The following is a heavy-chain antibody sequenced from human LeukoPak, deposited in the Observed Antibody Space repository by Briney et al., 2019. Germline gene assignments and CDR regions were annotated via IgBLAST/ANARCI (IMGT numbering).Heavy chain of an antibody. J-gene: IGHJ4*02. D-gene: IGHD6-13*01. CDR2: IKEYGSEK. CDR3: ARPAYSSTWYYFEY. Sequence: GGSLRLSCAASGFTFSNYWMSWVRQAPGKGLEWVANIKEYGSEKYYVDSVKGRFTISRDNIKSSLYLEMNSLRVEDTAVYYCARPAYSSTWYYFEYWGQGTLVTVSS. CDR1: GFTFSNYW. V-gene: IGHV3-7*01.